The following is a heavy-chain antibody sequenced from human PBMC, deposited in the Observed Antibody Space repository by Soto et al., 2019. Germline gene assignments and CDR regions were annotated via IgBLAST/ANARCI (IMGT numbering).Heavy chain of an antibody. J-gene: IGHJ5*01. CDR1: GDSIATVDYF. CDR2: IYKSATT. Sequence: QVQLLESGPGLVKPSQTLSLTCSVSGDSIATVDYFWAWVRHPPGQALESIGYIYKSATTYYNPSFDSRVAISLDTSKSQFSLNVTSLTAADTAVYFCARGRYCLTGRCFPNWFDSWGQGTLVTVSS. CDR3: ARGRYCLTGRCFPNWFDS. D-gene: IGHD2-15*01. V-gene: IGHV4-30-4*01.